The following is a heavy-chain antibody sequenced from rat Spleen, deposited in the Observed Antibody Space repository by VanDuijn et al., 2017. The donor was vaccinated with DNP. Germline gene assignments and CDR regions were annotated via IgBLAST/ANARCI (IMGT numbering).Heavy chain of an antibody. J-gene: IGHJ1*01. D-gene: IGHD4-4*01. V-gene: IGHV5-58*01. CDR3: ARGSGTYYWYFDF. CDR2: INTDGGNT. CDR1: GFTFSSYW. Sequence: EVQLVETGGGLVQPGRSLKLSCVASGFTFSSYWMYWIRQAPGKGLEWVASINTDGGNTYYRDSVKGRFTISRDNAKNTQYLQMDSLRSDDTATYYCARGSGTYYWYFDFWGPGTMVTVSS.